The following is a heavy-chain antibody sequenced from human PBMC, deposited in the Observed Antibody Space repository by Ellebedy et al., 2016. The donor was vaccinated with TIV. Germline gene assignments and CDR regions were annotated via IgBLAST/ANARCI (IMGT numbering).Heavy chain of an antibody. D-gene: IGHD5-18*01. CDR2: ISYDVNNQ. J-gene: IGHJ4*02. Sequence: GGSLRLSCEASGFTFSDYAMHWVRQAPGKGLEWVAVISYDVNNQYYADSVKGRFTISRDNSKNTVYLQMNSLSPGDTALYYCAKERSPWLQLWATNDYWGQGTLVTVSS. CDR3: AKERSPWLQLWATNDY. CDR1: GFTFSDYA. V-gene: IGHV3-30*18.